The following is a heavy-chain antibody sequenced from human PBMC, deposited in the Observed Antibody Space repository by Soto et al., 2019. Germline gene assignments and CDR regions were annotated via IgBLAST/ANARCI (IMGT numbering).Heavy chain of an antibody. D-gene: IGHD2-15*01. Sequence: PSETLSLTCTVSGGSISSSSYYWGWIRQPPGKGLEWIGSIYYSGSTYYNPSLKSRVTISVDTSKNQFSLKLSSVTAADTAVYYCARPVAAANWFDPWGQGTLVTVSS. V-gene: IGHV4-39*01. CDR3: ARPVAAANWFDP. CDR2: IYYSGST. CDR1: GGSISSSSYY. J-gene: IGHJ5*02.